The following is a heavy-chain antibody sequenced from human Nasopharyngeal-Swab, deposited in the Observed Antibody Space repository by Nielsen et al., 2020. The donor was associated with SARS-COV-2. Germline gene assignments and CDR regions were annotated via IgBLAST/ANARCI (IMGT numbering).Heavy chain of an antibody. V-gene: IGHV4-4*07. CDR1: GASISSYY. CDR3: ARGSRFTIFGVVPDYYYGTDV. Sequence: SETLSLTCTVSGASISSYYWSWIRQPAGKGLEWIGRIYTSGSTNYNPSLKSRVTMSVDTSKNQFSLKLSSVTAADTAVYYCARGSRFTIFGVVPDYYYGTDVWGQGTTVTVSS. CDR2: IYTSGST. J-gene: IGHJ6*02. D-gene: IGHD3-3*01.